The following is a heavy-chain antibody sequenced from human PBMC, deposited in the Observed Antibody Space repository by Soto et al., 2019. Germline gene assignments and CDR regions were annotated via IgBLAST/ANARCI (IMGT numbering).Heavy chain of an antibody. CDR2: ISWNSGSI. CDR1: GFTFDDYA. V-gene: IGHV3-9*01. D-gene: IGHD3-9*01. CDR3: AKDMGLGRYFDWTTGGNFDY. J-gene: IGHJ4*02. Sequence: GGSLRLSCAASGFTFDDYAMHWVRQAPGKGLEWVSGISWNSGSIGYADSVKGRFTISRDNAKNSLYLQMNSLRAEDTALYYCAKDMGLGRYFDWTTGGNFDYWGQGTLVTVSS.